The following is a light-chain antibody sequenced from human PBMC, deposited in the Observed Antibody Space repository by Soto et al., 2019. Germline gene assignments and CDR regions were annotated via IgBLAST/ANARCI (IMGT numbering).Light chain of an antibody. CDR3: QQRNIWPPVT. J-gene: IGKJ5*01. Sequence: DTQMNQSPSSLSASVGDSIAITCRASQSISSSLNWYQQKSGKAPNLLIYGVSRLQGGVPSRFSGSGSGTDFTLTISSLEPEDFAVYYCQQRNIWPPVTFGQGTRLRL. V-gene: IGKV1-39*01. CDR1: QSISSS. CDR2: GVS.